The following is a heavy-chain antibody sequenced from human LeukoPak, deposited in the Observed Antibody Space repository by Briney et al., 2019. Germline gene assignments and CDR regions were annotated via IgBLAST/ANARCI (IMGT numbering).Heavy chain of an antibody. CDR3: ARYNGNKFDY. V-gene: IGHV3-48*01. Sequence: GGSLRLSCAASGFTFSSYSMNWVRQAPGKGLEWISYISASTTIIFNADSVKGRFTISRDNANNLLYLQMSSLRAGDTAVYYCARYNGNKFDYWGQGTLVTVSS. CDR1: GFTFSSYS. J-gene: IGHJ4*02. CDR2: ISASTTII. D-gene: IGHD1-26*01.